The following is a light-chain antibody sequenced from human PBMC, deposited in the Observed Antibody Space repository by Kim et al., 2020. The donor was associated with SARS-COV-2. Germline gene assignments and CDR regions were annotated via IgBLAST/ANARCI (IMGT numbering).Light chain of an antibody. CDR3: QAWDSSTVV. CDR2: QDS. Sequence: SYELTQPPSVSVSPGQTASITCSGDKWGDKYACWYQQKPGQSPVLVIYQDSKRPSGIPERFSGSNSGNTATLTISGTQAMDEADYYCQAWDSSTVVFGGGTQLTAL. CDR1: KWGDKY. V-gene: IGLV3-1*01. J-gene: IGLJ2*01.